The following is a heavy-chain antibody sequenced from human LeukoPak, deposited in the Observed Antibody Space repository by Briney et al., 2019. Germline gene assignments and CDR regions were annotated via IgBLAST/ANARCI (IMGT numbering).Heavy chain of an antibody. CDR1: GFTFSSYS. J-gene: IGHJ6*03. CDR2: ISSSSSYI. CDR3: ARGGFGYCSSTSCSSYYYMDV. V-gene: IGHV3-21*01. D-gene: IGHD2-2*03. Sequence: GGPLRLSCAASGFTFSSYSMNWVRQAPGKGLEWVSSISSSSSYIYYADSVKGRFTISRDNAKNSLYLQMNSLRAEDTAVYYCARGGFGYCSSTSCSSYYYMDVWGKGTTVTVSS.